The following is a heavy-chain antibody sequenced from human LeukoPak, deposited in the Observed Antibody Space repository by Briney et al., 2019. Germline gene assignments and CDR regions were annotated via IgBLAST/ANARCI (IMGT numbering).Heavy chain of an antibody. D-gene: IGHD2-2*01. J-gene: IGHJ4*02. Sequence: GGSLRLSCAASGFTFSTYWMSWVRQSPGKGLEWVANIKHDGSEKYYVDSVKGRFTISRDNVKNSLSLQMNSLRAEDTSIYYCGRFVEQLTFFDYWGQGTLVTVSS. V-gene: IGHV3-7*04. CDR2: IKHDGSEK. CDR3: GRFVEQLTFFDY. CDR1: GFTFSTYW.